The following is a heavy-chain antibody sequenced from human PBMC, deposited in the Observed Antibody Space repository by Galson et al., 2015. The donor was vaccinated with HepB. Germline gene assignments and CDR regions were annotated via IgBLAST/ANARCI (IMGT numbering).Heavy chain of an antibody. Sequence: SLRLSCAASGFTVSSNSMTWVRQAPGKGLEWVSVIYSGGTTYYADSVKGRFTISRDNSKNTLYLQMNSLRAEDTAVYYCARTIGGWYYFDYWGQGTLVTVSS. CDR2: IYSGGTT. CDR3: ARTIGGWYYFDY. CDR1: GFTVSSNS. V-gene: IGHV3-53*01. J-gene: IGHJ4*02. D-gene: IGHD6-19*01.